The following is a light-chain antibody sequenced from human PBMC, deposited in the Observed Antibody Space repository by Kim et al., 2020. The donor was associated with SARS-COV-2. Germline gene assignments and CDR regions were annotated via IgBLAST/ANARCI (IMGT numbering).Light chain of an antibody. V-gene: IGLV3-1*01. CDR1: KMGDKY. CDR2: QDK. CDR3: QSWDSSTVV. J-gene: IGLJ3*02. Sequence: SVSPGQAANLTCSGPKMGDKYVSWYQQKSGQSPLLVIYQDKKRPSVIPERFSGSNSGNTATLTISGAQPLDEADYYCQSWDSSTVVFGGGTQLTVL.